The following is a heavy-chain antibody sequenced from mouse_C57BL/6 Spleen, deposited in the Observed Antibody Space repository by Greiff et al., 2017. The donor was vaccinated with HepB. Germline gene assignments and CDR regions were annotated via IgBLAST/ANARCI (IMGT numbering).Heavy chain of an antibody. CDR2: IDPSDSYT. CDR1: GYTFTSYW. V-gene: IGHV1-50*01. J-gene: IGHJ4*01. Sequence: QVHVKQPGAELVKPGASVKLSCKASGYTFTSYWMQWVKQRPGQGLEWIGEIDPSDSYTNYNQKFKGKATLTVDTSSSTAYMQLSSLASEDSAVYYCARSSKDYAMDYWGQGTSVTVSS. CDR3: ARSSKDYAMDY.